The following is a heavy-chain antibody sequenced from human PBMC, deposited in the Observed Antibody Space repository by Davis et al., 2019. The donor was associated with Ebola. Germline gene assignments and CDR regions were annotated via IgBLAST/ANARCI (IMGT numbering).Heavy chain of an antibody. CDR3: ASPHQIRGRNYFDC. Sequence: PSETLSLTCAVYGGSFSDYYWSWIRQPPGKGLEWIGEMNRRGRAYYNLSLKSRVSISVDTSKNQFSLELSSVTAADTAVYYCASPHQIRGRNYFDCWGQGTLVTVSS. J-gene: IGHJ4*02. D-gene: IGHD3/OR15-3a*01. V-gene: IGHV4-34*01. CDR1: GGSFSDYY. CDR2: MNRRGRA.